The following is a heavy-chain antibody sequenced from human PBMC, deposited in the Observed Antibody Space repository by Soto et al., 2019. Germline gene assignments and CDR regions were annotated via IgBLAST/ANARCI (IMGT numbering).Heavy chain of an antibody. V-gene: IGHV1-3*01. CDR1: GSTSTTYA. CDR3: ATTCDTSTYYSPACAEYFHH. CDR2: INGGNGDT. Sequence: ASVTVSCTASGSTSTTYALHWVRQAPVQSLEWMGWINGGNGDTRYSQNFQRRATMTRDTSASPAYLESSSLRSEDSAVYYCATTCDTSTYYSPACAEYFHHWGRGTLVNVSS. J-gene: IGHJ1*01. D-gene: IGHD3-22*01.